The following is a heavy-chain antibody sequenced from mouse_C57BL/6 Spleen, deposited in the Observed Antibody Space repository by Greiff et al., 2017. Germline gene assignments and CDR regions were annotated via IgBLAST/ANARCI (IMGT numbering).Heavy chain of an antibody. D-gene: IGHD1-1*01. CDR1: GYTFTDYY. CDR2: IDPSDSET. J-gene: IGHJ3*01. V-gene: IGHV1-26*01. Sequence: EVQLQESGPELVKPGASVKISCKASGYTFTDYYMNWVKQSHGKSLEWIGNIDPSDSETHYNQKFKDKATLTVDKSSSTAYMQLSSLTSEDSAVYYCARHYGSSGGFAYWGQGTLVTVSA. CDR3: ARHYGSSGGFAY.